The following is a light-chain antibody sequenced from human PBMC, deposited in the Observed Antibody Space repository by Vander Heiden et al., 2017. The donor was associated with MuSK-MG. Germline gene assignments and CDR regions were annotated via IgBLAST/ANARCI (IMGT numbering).Light chain of an antibody. Sequence: DIQMTQSPSTLSASVGDRVTITCRASQSISSWLAWYQQKPGKAPKLLIYKASSLESGVPSRFSGSGSGTEFTLTISSLQPDDFATYYCKQYNSRTFGQGTKVEIK. CDR1: QSISSW. J-gene: IGKJ1*01. CDR3: KQYNSRT. CDR2: KAS. V-gene: IGKV1-5*03.